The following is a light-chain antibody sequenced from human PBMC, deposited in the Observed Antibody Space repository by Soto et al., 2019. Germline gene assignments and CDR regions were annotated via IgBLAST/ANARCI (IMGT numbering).Light chain of an antibody. CDR3: QQYGSSTLFT. CDR2: AAS. CDR1: QSVSSSF. J-gene: IGKJ3*01. Sequence: EIVLTQSPGTLSLSPGERATLSCRASQSVSSSFLAWYQQKPGQAPRLLIYAASGRATGVPDRFSGSGSGTDFTLTISRLEPEDSAVYYCQQYGSSTLFTFGPGTKVDIK. V-gene: IGKV3-20*01.